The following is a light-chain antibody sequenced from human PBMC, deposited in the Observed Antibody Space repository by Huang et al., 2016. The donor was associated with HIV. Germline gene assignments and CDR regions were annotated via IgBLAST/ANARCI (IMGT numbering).Light chain of an antibody. Sequence: DFVMTQSPLSLPVTPGEPASISCRSSQSLLHSNGYNYLHWYLQKPGQSPQLLIYLGSGRASGVPDRFSGSGSGTDFTLKISRVEAEDVGVYYCMQALQIPWTFGQGTKVEIK. CDR3: MQALQIPWT. CDR1: QSLLHSNGYNY. CDR2: LGS. J-gene: IGKJ1*01. V-gene: IGKV2-28*01.